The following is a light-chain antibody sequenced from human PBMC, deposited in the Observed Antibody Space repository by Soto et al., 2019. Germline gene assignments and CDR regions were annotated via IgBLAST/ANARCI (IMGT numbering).Light chain of an antibody. Sequence: ELVMTQSPATLSVSPGERATLSCRASQSVSSNYLAWYQQKPGQAPRLLIYGASTRATGIPPRFSGSGSGSDFSLTISSLQSEYSPVYYCQHYYAWPLTFGGGTKVELK. J-gene: IGKJ4*01. CDR2: GAS. V-gene: IGKV3D-15*01. CDR1: QSVSSN. CDR3: QHYYAWPLT.